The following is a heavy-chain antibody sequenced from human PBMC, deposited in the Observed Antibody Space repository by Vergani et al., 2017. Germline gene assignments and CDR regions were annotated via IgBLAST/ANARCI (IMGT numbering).Heavy chain of an antibody. J-gene: IGHJ4*02. CDR1: GFTFSSYG. V-gene: IGHV3-30*18. Sequence: QVQLVESGGGVVQPGRSLRLSCAASGFTFSSYGMHWVRQAPGKGLEWVAVISYDGSNKYYADSVKGRFTISRDNSKNTLYLQMNSLRAEDTAVYYCGKEQYYYDSSGYLDYWGQGTLVTASA. CDR3: GKEQYYYDSSGYLDY. CDR2: ISYDGSNK. D-gene: IGHD3-22*01.